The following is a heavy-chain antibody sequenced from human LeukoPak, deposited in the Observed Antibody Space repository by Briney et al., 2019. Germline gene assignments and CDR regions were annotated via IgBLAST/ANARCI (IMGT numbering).Heavy chain of an antibody. J-gene: IGHJ6*02. CDR3: ARVRVHNYYYYGMDV. Sequence: PSETLSLTCTVSGDSISSYYWSWIRQPPGKGLEWIGYIYYSGSTNYNPSLKSRVTISVDTSKNQFSLKLSSVTAADTAVYYCARVRVHNYYYYGMDVWGQGTTVTVSS. CDR2: IYYSGST. CDR1: GDSISSYY. V-gene: IGHV4-59*01.